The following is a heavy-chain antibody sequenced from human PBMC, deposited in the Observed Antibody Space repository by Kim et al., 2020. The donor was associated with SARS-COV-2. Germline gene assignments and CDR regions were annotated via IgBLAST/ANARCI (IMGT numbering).Heavy chain of an antibody. CDR3: ARAPIWFGELGWLDS. CDR1: GASISSGGYY. D-gene: IGHD3-10*01. V-gene: IGHV4-31*03. CDR2: IYYSVSI. Sequence: SETLSLTCIVSGASISSGGYYWSWIRQHPGKGLEWIGYIYYSVSISYIPSYNPSLKSRVSILLDTSKNQFSLNLTSVTAADTAVYYCARAPIWFGELGWLDSWGQGTLVTVSS. J-gene: IGHJ5*01.